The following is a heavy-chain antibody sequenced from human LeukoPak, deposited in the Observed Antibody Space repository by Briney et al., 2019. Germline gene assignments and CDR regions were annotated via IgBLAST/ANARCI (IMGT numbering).Heavy chain of an antibody. CDR1: GFSFNNAW. Sequence: GGSLGLSCVASGFSFNNAWTSWVRQAPGKGLEWVANIKQDGSDIYYVDSVKGRFIISRDNAKNSLYLQMSSLRAEDTAVYYCTRGGRLHPQSPYWGQGTLVTVSS. V-gene: IGHV3-7*01. D-gene: IGHD3-16*01. CDR3: TRGGRLHPQSPY. CDR2: IKQDGSDI. J-gene: IGHJ4*02.